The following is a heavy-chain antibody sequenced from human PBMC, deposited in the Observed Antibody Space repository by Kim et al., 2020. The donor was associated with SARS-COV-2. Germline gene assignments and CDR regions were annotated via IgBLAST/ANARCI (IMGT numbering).Heavy chain of an antibody. Sequence: GGSLRLSCAASGFTFSSYAMSWVRQAPGKGLEWVSAISGSGGSTYYADSVKGRFTISRDNSKNTLYLQMNSLRAEDTAVYYCAKDRAYSGSYPQEFDPWGQGTLVTVSS. CDR2: ISGSGGST. D-gene: IGHD1-26*01. CDR3: AKDRAYSGSYPQEFDP. J-gene: IGHJ5*02. CDR1: GFTFSSYA. V-gene: IGHV3-23*01.